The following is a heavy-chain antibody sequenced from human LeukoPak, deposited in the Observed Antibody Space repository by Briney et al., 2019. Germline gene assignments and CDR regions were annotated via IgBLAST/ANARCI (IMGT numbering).Heavy chain of an antibody. J-gene: IGHJ4*02. V-gene: IGHV3-74*01. CDR1: GFTFSSYW. D-gene: IGHD3-3*01. CDR3: ARGQGYYDFWSGSDLFDY. Sequence: GGSLRLSCAAYGFTFSSYWMHWVRQAAGKGLVWVSRINTDGSSTSYADSVKGRFTISRDNAKNTLYLQMNSLRAEDTAVYYCARGQGYYDFWSGSDLFDYWGQGTLVTVSS. CDR2: INTDGSST.